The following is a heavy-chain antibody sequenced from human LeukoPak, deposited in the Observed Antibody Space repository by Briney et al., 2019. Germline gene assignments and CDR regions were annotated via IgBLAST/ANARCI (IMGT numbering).Heavy chain of an antibody. Sequence: GGSLRLSCAASGFIFSGHWMGWVRQAPGKGLEWVANIKQDGGEQYYVESVTGRFTISRDNAQNSLYLQMNSLRAEDTAVYYCARWATSFDLWGQGALVTVSS. CDR1: GFIFSGHW. CDR2: IKQDGGEQ. V-gene: IGHV3-7*01. CDR3: ARWATSFDL. J-gene: IGHJ4*02.